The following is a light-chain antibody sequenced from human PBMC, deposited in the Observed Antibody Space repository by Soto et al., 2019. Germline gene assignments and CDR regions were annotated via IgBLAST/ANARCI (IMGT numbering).Light chain of an antibody. CDR1: QSVSSSH. Sequence: EVELTQSPGTLSLSPGERATLSCRASQSVSSSHLAWYQQKRGQAPRLLIYDTSTRATGIPDRFSGCGSGTDFTLTISRPETEDFAVYHCQQYGASPWTFGQGTKVDIK. V-gene: IGKV3-20*01. CDR3: QQYGASPWT. J-gene: IGKJ1*01. CDR2: DTS.